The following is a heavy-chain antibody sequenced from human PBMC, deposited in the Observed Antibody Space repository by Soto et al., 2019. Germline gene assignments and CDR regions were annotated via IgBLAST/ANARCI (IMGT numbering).Heavy chain of an antibody. CDR2: IKQDGSEK. Sequence: GGSLRLSCAASGLTFSNYWMSWVRQAPGKGLEWVANIKQDGSEKYYVDSVRGRFTISRDNARNSLYLQMNGLRAEDTAVYYCERQRWLQLRYFDYWGQGTLVTVSS. CDR3: ERQRWLQLRYFDY. V-gene: IGHV3-7*03. D-gene: IGHD5-12*01. J-gene: IGHJ4*02. CDR1: GLTFSNYW.